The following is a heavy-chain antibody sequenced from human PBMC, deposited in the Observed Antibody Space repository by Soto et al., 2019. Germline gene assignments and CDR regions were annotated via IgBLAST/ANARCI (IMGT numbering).Heavy chain of an antibody. CDR2: IKSKTDGGTT. D-gene: IGHD2-15*01. Sequence: GGSLRLSCAASGFTFSNAWMSWVRQAPGKGLEWVGRIKSKTDGGTTDYAAPVKGRFTISRDDSKNTLYLQMNSLKTEDTAVYYCTTLCSGGSCYSEYYYYGMDVWGQGTTVTAP. V-gene: IGHV3-15*01. J-gene: IGHJ6*02. CDR1: GFTFSNAW. CDR3: TTLCSGGSCYSEYYYYGMDV.